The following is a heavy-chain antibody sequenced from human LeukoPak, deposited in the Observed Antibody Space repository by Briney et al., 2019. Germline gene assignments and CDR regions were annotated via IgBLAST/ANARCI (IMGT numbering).Heavy chain of an antibody. D-gene: IGHD1-26*01. CDR3: ARSGIVGAISALDI. Sequence: PGGSLRLSCAASGFTFSSYSMNWVRQAPGKGLEWVSSISSSSSYIYYADSVKGRFTISRDNAKNSLYLQMNSLRAEDTAVYYCARSGIVGAISALDIWGQRTMVTVSS. CDR1: GFTFSSYS. V-gene: IGHV3-21*01. CDR2: ISSSSSYI. J-gene: IGHJ3*02.